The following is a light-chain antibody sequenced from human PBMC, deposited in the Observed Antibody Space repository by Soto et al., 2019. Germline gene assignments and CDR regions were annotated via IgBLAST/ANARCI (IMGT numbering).Light chain of an antibody. CDR2: AAS. V-gene: IGKV1-9*01. Sequence: DIQLTQSPSFLSASVGDRVTITCRASQGISSHLAWYQQKPGKAPKLLIYAASTLQSGVPSRFSGSGSGTEFTLTISSLQPEDFATYYCQQLNSYPLTFGPGTKVDIK. CDR1: QGISSH. CDR3: QQLNSYPLT. J-gene: IGKJ3*01.